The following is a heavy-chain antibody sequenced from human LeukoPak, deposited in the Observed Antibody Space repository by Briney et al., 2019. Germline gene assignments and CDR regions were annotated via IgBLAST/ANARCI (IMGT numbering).Heavy chain of an antibody. CDR3: ARIGSYDILTGYSSFDY. CDR1: GGSISSYY. V-gene: IGHV4-59*01. CDR2: IYYSGST. Sequence: HSETLSLTCTVSGGSISSYYWSWIRQPPGKGLEWIGYIYYSGSTNYNPSLKSRVTISVDTSKNQFSLKLSSVTAADTAVYYCARIGSYDILTGYSSFDYWGQGTLVTVSS. J-gene: IGHJ4*02. D-gene: IGHD3-9*01.